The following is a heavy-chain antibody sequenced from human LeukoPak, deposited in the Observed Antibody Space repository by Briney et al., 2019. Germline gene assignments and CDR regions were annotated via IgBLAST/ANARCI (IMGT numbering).Heavy chain of an antibody. CDR3: ATRPSGYTYTFDY. CDR2: ISSSSSYI. J-gene: IGHJ4*02. V-gene: IGHV3-21*04. Sequence: AGSLRLSCAASGLTFSSYSMNRVPPPPGKGLERVSSISSSSSYIYYADSVNGRFTISRDKSKNTLYLQMSSLRADDTAVYYCATRPSGYTYTFDYWGQGTLITVSS. D-gene: IGHD5-12*01. CDR1: GLTFSSYS.